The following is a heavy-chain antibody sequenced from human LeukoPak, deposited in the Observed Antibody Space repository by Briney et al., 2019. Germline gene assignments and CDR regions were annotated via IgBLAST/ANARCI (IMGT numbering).Heavy chain of an antibody. J-gene: IGHJ6*03. D-gene: IGHD3-10*01. V-gene: IGHV1-69*13. CDR1: GGTFSSYA. CDR2: IIPIFGTA. CDR3: ARDLPGGYYGVMDV. Sequence: ASVKVSCKASGGTFSSYAISWVRQAPGQGLEWMGGIIPIFGTANYAQKFQGRVTITADESTSTAYMELSRLRSDDTAVYYCARDLPGGYYGVMDVWGKGTTVTISS.